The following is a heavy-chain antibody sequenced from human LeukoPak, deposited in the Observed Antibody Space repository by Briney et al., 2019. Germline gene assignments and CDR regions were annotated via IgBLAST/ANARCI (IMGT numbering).Heavy chain of an antibody. CDR3: VRDPSNSGNWFDL. D-gene: IGHD4-11*01. Sequence: GGSLGLSCAASGFNLRDYWMHWVRHAPGKGLVWVSRLGTDGTYTNYADSVTGRFTFSRDNAKNTLYLQMDSLRAEDTSFYYCVRDPSNSGNWFDLWGQGTLVTVSS. J-gene: IGHJ5*02. CDR1: GFNLRDYW. CDR2: LGTDGTYT. V-gene: IGHV3-74*01.